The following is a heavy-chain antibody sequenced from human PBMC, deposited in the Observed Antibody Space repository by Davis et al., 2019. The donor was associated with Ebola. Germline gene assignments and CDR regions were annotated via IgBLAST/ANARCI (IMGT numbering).Heavy chain of an antibody. D-gene: IGHD6-19*01. V-gene: IGHV3-7*03. J-gene: IGHJ4*02. CDR1: GFTFSSYW. CDR2: IKQDGSET. Sequence: GGSLRLSCAASGFTFSSYWMSWVRQAPGKGLEWVANIKQDGSETYYLDSVRGRFVISRDNAKNSLFLEMHSLGDGDTAIYYCVKGHAGYSSGSFDYWGQGTLVTVSS. CDR3: VKGHAGYSSGSFDY.